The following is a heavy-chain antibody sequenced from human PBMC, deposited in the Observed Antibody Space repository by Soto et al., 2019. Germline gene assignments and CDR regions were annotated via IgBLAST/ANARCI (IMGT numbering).Heavy chain of an antibody. CDR2: IYYSGST. CDR3: ARRGFVGYSYGLSGTTGPFDY. CDR1: GGSISSSSYY. J-gene: IGHJ4*02. Sequence: QLQLQESGPGLVKPSETLSLTCTVSGGSISSSSYYWGWIRQPPGKGLEWIGSIYYSGSTYYNPSLKSRVTISVDTSKNQFSLKLSSVTAADTAVYYCARRGFVGYSYGLSGTTGPFDYWGQGTLVTVSS. V-gene: IGHV4-39*01. D-gene: IGHD5-18*01.